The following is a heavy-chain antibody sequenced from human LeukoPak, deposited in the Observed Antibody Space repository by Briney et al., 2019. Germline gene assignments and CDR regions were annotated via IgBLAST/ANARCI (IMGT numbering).Heavy chain of an antibody. D-gene: IGHD3-10*01. CDR1: GFTFSSYW. Sequence: GGSLRLSCAASGFTFSSYWMHWVRQAPGKGLVWVSRINSDGSSTSYADSVKGRLTISRDNAKNTLYLQMNSLRAEDTAVYYCAKPRDWFGENYYMDVWGKGTTVTVSS. J-gene: IGHJ6*03. CDR2: INSDGSST. CDR3: AKPRDWFGENYYMDV. V-gene: IGHV3-74*01.